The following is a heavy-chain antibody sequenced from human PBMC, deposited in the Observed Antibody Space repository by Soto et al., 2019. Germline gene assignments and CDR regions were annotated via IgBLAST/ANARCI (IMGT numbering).Heavy chain of an antibody. CDR3: AESRSASWYRGLDV. Sequence: PGGSLRLSCAASGFTFDDYAMHWVRQAAGKGLEWVSGTSWNSGSIGYADSVKGRFVISRDNAKNSLYLQVNSLTFEDTALYYCAESRSASWYRGLDVWGHGTTVTVSS. CDR2: TSWNSGSI. J-gene: IGHJ6*02. V-gene: IGHV3-9*01. CDR1: GFTFDDYA. D-gene: IGHD6-13*01.